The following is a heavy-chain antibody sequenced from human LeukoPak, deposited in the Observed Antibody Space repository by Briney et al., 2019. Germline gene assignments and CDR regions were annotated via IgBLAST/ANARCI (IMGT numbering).Heavy chain of an antibody. CDR2: INPNSGGT. V-gene: IGHV1-2*02. D-gene: IGHD1-7*01. Sequence: GASVKVSCKASGYTFTGYCMHWVRQAPGQGLEWMGWINPNSGGTNYAQKFQGRVTMTRDTAISTAYMELSRLRSDDTAVYYCARSSNWNYVEFDPWGQGTLVTVSS. J-gene: IGHJ5*02. CDR3: ARSSNWNYVEFDP. CDR1: GYTFTGYC.